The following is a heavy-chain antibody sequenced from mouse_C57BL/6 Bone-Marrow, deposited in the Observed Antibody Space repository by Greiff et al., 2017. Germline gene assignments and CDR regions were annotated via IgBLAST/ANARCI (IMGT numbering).Heavy chain of an antibody. J-gene: IGHJ2*01. Sequence: VQLQQSGAELVRPGTSVKLSCKASGYTFTNYWIGWAKQRPGHGLEWIGDIYPGGGYTNYNEKFKGKATMTADKSSSTASMHVSSLTSEYSAIYYCARIFLRSPYWGQGTTLTVSS. CDR2: IYPGGGYT. V-gene: IGHV1-63*01. CDR1: GYTFTNYW. D-gene: IGHD1-1*01. CDR3: ARIFLRSPY.